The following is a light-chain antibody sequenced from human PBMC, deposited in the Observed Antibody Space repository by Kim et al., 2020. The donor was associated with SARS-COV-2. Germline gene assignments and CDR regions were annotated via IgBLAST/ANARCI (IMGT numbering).Light chain of an antibody. V-gene: IGLV2-14*03. J-gene: IGLJ2*01. CDR3: SSYTSGSTLVV. CDR1: SSDVSGYNY. CDR2: DVS. Sequence: SITTSCTGSSSDVSGYNYVSWYQQHPGKAPKLVIYDVSNRPSGVSNRFSGSKSGNTASLTISGLQAEDEADYYCSSYTSGSTLVVFGGGTQLTV.